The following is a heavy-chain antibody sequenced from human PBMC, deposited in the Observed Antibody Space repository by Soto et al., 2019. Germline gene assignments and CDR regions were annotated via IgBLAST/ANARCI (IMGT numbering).Heavy chain of an antibody. CDR1: GGSVSSGSYY. Sequence: SETLSLTCTVSGGSVSSGSYYWSWIRQPPGKGLEWIGYIYYSGSTNYNPSLKSRVTISVDTSKNQFSLKLSSVTAADTAVYYCARAYYYDSSGYYYEPQIYFDYWGQGTLVTVSS. V-gene: IGHV4-61*01. CDR2: IYYSGST. J-gene: IGHJ4*02. D-gene: IGHD3-22*01. CDR3: ARAYYYDSSGYYYEPQIYFDY.